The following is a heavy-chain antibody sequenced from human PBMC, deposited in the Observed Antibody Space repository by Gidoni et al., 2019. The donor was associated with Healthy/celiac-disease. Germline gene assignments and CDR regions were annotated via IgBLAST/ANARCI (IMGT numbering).Heavy chain of an antibody. CDR3: TSPRFLEGYGMDV. CDR2: IRSKANSYAT. CDR1: GFTFRGSA. V-gene: IGHV3-73*02. Sequence: EVQLVESGGGLVQPGGSLKLSCEASGFTFRGSAMPWVRQASGEGLGWVGRIRSKANSYATAYAASVKGRFTISRNDSKNTAYLQMNSLKTEDTAVYYCTSPRFLEGYGMDVWGQGTTVTVSS. D-gene: IGHD3-3*01. J-gene: IGHJ6*02.